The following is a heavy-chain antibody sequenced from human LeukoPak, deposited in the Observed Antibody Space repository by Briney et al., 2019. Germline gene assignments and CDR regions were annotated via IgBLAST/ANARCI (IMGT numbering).Heavy chain of an antibody. D-gene: IGHD3-22*01. V-gene: IGHV3-74*01. J-gene: IGHJ4*02. CDR2: ISSDGSIT. Sequence: PGGSLRLSCAAAGFTFSTYWMHWVRQAPGKGLVWVSRISSDGSITGYADSVKGRFTISRDNAKNTLYLQMNSLRAEDTAVYYCARDGRNYYDRSGYYSALAYWGQGTLVTVSS. CDR1: GFTFSTYW. CDR3: ARDGRNYYDRSGYYSALAY.